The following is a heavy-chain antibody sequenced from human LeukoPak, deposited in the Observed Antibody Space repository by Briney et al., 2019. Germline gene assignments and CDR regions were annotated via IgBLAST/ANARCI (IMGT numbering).Heavy chain of an antibody. CDR3: ASSSH. Sequence: SETLSLTCAVYGGSFSGYYWSWIRQPPGKGLEWIGEINHSGSTNYNPSPKSRVTILVDTSKNQFSLKLSSVTAADTAVYYCASSSHWGQGTLVTVSS. CDR1: GGSFSGYY. J-gene: IGHJ4*02. CDR2: INHSGST. V-gene: IGHV4-34*01.